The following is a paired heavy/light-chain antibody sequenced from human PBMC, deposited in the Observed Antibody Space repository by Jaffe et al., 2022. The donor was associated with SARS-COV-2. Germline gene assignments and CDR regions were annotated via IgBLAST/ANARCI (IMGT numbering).Heavy chain of an antibody. CDR2: ISTNTGNP. CDR3: VRGTSHYYYYMDV. J-gene: IGHJ6*03. CDR1: GYSFSSYA. Sequence: QVQLVQSESELKKPGASVKVSCKASGYSFSSYAVNWVRQAPGQGVEWMGWISTNTGNPTYAQGLPGRFVFSLDTSVSTAYLQIRSLEAEDTAVYYCVRGTSHYYYYMDVWGKGTTVTVSS. D-gene: IGHD6-6*01. V-gene: IGHV7-4-1*01.
Light chain of an antibody. CDR1: SSNIGRNT. J-gene: IGLJ3*02. CDR2: SND. Sequence: QSVLTQPPSASGTPGQRVTISCSGSSSNIGRNTVSWYQQFPGTAPKLLIYSNDQRPSGVPGRFSGSKSGTSASLAISGLHSEDEADYYCAAWDDTLNGPRWVFGGGTKLTVL. V-gene: IGLV1-44*01. CDR3: AAWDDTLNGPRWV.